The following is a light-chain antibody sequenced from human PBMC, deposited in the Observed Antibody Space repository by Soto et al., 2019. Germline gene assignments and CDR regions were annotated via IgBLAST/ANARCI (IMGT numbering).Light chain of an antibody. CDR1: QSVSSSY. V-gene: IGKV3-20*01. CDR3: QQYGSSPWT. J-gene: IGKJ1*01. CDR2: GAS. Sequence: EIVLTQSPGTLSLSPGERATLSCRASQSVSSSYLAWYQQQPGQAPRLLIYGASSRATGIPDRFSGSGSGTDFTLTISILEPTDFAVYYCQQYGSSPWTFGQGTKV.